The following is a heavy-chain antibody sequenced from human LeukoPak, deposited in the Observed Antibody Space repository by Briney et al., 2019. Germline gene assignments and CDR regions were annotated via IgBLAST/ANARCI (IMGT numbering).Heavy chain of an antibody. J-gene: IGHJ2*01. CDR2: ISGTSIST. CDR1: GFTFSDYY. Sequence: GGSLRLSCAASGFTFSDYYMSWIRQAPGKGLEWLSYISGTSISTYHADSVKGRFTISRDNAKNSLYLQMNSLSAEDTAVYYCARRFDLWGRGTLVTVSS. V-gene: IGHV3-11*06. CDR3: ARRFDL.